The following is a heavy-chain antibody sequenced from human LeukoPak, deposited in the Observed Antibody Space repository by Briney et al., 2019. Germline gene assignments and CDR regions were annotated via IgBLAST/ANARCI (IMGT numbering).Heavy chain of an antibody. J-gene: IGHJ4*02. CDR2: INPNSGGT. D-gene: IGHD3-10*01. CDR1: GYTFTGYY. Sequence: GASVKVSCKASGYTFTGYYMHWVRQAPGQGLEWMGWINPNSGGTNYAQKFQGRVTMTRDTSISTAYMELSRLRSDDTAVYYCARLAITMVRGVDLYYFDYWGQGTLVTVSS. V-gene: IGHV1-2*02. CDR3: ARLAITMVRGVDLYYFDY.